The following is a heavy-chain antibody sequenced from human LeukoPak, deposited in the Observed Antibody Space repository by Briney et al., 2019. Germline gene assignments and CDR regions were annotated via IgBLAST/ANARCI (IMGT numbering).Heavy chain of an antibody. D-gene: IGHD2-15*01. CDR3: AKSHSVAQRGYFDY. CDR2: ISNTGDNT. J-gene: IGHJ4*02. Sequence: PGGSLRLSCAASGFTFTTYAMCWVRQAPGKGLEWLSTISNTGDNTYFADSVKGRFTISRDNSKNLVYLHMNSLRAEDTAVYYCAKSHSVAQRGYFDYWGQGTLVTVSS. V-gene: IGHV3-23*01. CDR1: GFTFTTYA.